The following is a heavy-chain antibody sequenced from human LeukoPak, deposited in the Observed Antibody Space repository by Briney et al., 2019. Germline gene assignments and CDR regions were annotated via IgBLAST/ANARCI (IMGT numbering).Heavy chain of an antibody. D-gene: IGHD6-13*01. V-gene: IGHV4-59*08. CDR1: GGSISSYY. J-gene: IGHJ6*02. CDR3: ARGPHSSSWTAYYYYGMDV. Sequence: RPSETLSLTCTVSGGSISSYYWSWIRQPPGKGLEWIGYIYYSGSTNYNPSFKSRVTISVDTSKNQFSLKLSSVTAADTAVYYCARGPHSSSWTAYYYYGMDVWGQGTTVTVSS. CDR2: IYYSGST.